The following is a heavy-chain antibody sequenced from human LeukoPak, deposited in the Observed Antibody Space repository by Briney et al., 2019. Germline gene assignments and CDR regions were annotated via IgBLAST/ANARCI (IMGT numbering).Heavy chain of an antibody. CDR3: ARGLKVDTAMGPADYFDY. Sequence: GGSLRLSCAASGFTFSSYALSWVRQAPGKGLEWVSTINGNGGTTYYADSVKGRFTISRDNSRHTLYLQMNSLRAEDTAVYYCARGLKVDTAMGPADYFDYWGQGTLVTVSS. CDR1: GFTFSSYA. CDR2: INGNGGTT. V-gene: IGHV3-23*01. D-gene: IGHD5-18*01. J-gene: IGHJ4*02.